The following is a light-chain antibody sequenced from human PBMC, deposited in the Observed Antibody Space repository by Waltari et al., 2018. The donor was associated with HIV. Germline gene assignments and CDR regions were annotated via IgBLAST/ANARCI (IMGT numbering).Light chain of an antibody. J-gene: IGKJ2*01. CDR2: KAS. CDR3: QQYSRFPVT. V-gene: IGKV1-5*03. CDR1: QGITNF. Sequence: VQLTQSPSTLAASIGDRVTTTSRASQGITNFLTWYQQKPGRAPNLLISKASILQSGVPSNFSGSGSETHFTLSISGLGLDDFATYYCQQYSRFPVTFGQGTKL.